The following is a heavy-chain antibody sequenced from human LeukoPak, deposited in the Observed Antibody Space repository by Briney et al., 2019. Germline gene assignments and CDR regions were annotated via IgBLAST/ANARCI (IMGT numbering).Heavy chain of an antibody. CDR3: ARDWGEGFY. CDR2: VVYTGVA. CDR1: GASISDYY. V-gene: IGHV4-59*01. D-gene: IGHD3-16*01. Sequence: SETLSLTCSVSGASISDYYWSWIRQSPGKGLEWISYVVYTGVAKYNPSLKSRASISVDTSKNQVSLRLTSVTAADTAVYFCARDWGEGFYWGQGTLVAVSS. J-gene: IGHJ4*02.